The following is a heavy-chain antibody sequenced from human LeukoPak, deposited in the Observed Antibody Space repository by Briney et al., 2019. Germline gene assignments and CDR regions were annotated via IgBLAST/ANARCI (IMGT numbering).Heavy chain of an antibody. D-gene: IGHD3-22*01. CDR2: INPNSGGT. CDR3: ARDHGSSGYYSQHEFDY. CDR1: GYTFTGYY. J-gene: IGHJ4*02. V-gene: IGHV1-2*06. Sequence: HWASVKVSCKASGYTFTGYYMHWVRQAPGQGLEWMGRINPNSGGTNYAQKFQGRVTMTRDTSISTAYMELSRLRSDDTAVYYCARDHGSSGYYSQHEFDYWGQGTLVTVSS.